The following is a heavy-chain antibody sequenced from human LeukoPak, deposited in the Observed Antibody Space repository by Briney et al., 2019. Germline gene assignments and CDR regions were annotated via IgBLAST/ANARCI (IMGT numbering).Heavy chain of an antibody. J-gene: IGHJ4*02. CDR1: GYTFTSYY. V-gene: IGHV1-46*01. CDR3: ASLYDIVGTTVDY. D-gene: IGHD1-26*01. Sequence: GASVKVSCKASGYTFTSYYMHWVRQAPGQGLEWMGIINPSGGSTSYAQKFQGRVTMTRDTSTSTAYMALSGLRSDDTAVYYCASLYDIVGTTVDYWGQGTLVTVSS. CDR2: INPSGGST.